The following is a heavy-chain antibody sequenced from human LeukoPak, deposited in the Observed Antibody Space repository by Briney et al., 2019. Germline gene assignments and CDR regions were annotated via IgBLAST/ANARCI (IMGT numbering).Heavy chain of an antibody. Sequence: ASVKVSCKASGYTFTGYYMHWVRQAPGQGLEWMGWINPNSGGTNYAQKFQGRVTVTRDTSISTAYMELSRLRSDDTAVYYCARSLFGYSSGEDAFDIWGQGTMVTVSS. CDR2: INPNSGGT. V-gene: IGHV1-2*02. J-gene: IGHJ3*02. D-gene: IGHD6-25*01. CDR3: ARSLFGYSSGEDAFDI. CDR1: GYTFTGYY.